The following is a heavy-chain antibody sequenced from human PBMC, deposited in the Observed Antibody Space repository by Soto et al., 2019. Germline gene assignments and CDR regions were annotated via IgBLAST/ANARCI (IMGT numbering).Heavy chain of an antibody. Sequence: QVQLVESGGGVVQPGRSLRLSCAVSGFTFSDYGMYWVRQAPGKGLEWVAMIWFDGSTKHYADSVKGRFTISRDNSKNTLYLQMISLRSEDTAVYYCARVGVADYLNYVDSWGQGTQVTVSS. J-gene: IGHJ4*02. V-gene: IGHV3-33*01. D-gene: IGHD4-17*01. CDR3: ARVGVADYLNYVDS. CDR1: GFTFSDYG. CDR2: IWFDGSTK.